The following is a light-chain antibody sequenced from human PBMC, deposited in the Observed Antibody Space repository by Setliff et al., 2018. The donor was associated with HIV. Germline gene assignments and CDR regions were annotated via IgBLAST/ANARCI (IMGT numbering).Light chain of an antibody. V-gene: IGLV2-18*02. CDR3: SSYTSSNTWV. J-gene: IGLJ3*02. CDR2: EDT. Sequence: QSVLAQPPSVSGSPGQSVTISCTGTSSDVGSYNRVSWYQQPPGTAPKLIIYEDTYRPSGVPDRFSGSKSGNTASLTISGLQAEDEGDYYCSSYTSSNTWVFGGGTKATVL. CDR1: SSDVGSYNR.